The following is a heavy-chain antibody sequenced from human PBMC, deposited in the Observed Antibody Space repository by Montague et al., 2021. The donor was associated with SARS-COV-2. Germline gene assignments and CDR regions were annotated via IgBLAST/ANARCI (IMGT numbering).Heavy chain of an antibody. D-gene: IGHD2-2*01. CDR3: ARARQDVVVPALGIGAYYYYYYMDD. V-gene: IGHV4-34*01. Sequence: SETLSLTCAVYGGSFSGYYWSWIRQPPGKGLEWIGEINHSGSTNXXPSLKSRVTISVDTSKNQFSLKLSSVTAADTAVYYCARARQDVVVPALGIGAYYYYYYMDDWGKGTTVTVSS. CDR2: INHSGST. J-gene: IGHJ6*03. CDR1: GGSFSGYY.